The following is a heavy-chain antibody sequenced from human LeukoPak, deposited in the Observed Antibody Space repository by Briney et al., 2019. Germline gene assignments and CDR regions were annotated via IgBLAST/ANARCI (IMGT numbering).Heavy chain of an antibody. J-gene: IGHJ4*02. CDR3: ARASMRMTTAGLVDY. Sequence: GGSLRLSCVASGFTFSTYWMSWVRQAPGKGLEWVASIKQDGSEKYYVDSVKGRFTISRDNAKNSLYLQMNSLRAEDTAVYYCARASMRMTTAGLVDYWGQGTLVTVSS. CDR2: IKQDGSEK. D-gene: IGHD6-13*01. V-gene: IGHV3-7*05. CDR1: GFTFSTYW.